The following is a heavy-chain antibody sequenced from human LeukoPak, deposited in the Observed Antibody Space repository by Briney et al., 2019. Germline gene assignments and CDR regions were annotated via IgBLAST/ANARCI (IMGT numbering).Heavy chain of an antibody. CDR3: AKEVIAAAGGGTNWFDP. V-gene: IGHV3-30*18. CDR1: GFTFSSYG. D-gene: IGHD6-13*01. J-gene: IGHJ5*02. Sequence: GGSLRLSCAASGFTFSSYGMHWVRQAPGKGLEWVAVISYDGSNKYYADSVKGRFTISRDNSKNTLYLQMNSLRAEDTAVYYCAKEVIAAAGGGTNWFDPWGQGTLVTVSS. CDR2: ISYDGSNK.